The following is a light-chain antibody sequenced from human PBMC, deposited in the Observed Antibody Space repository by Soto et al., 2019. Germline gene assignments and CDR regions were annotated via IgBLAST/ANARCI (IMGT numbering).Light chain of an antibody. J-gene: IGKJ4*01. CDR2: GAS. CDR3: QQYGSSNT. Sequence: EIVLTQSPGTLSLSPGERATLSCRASQSVSSSYLAWYQQKPGQAPRLLIYGASSRATGIPDRFSGSGSGTDFTRTISRLEPEDFAVSYCQQYGSSNTFGGGTKVEIK. CDR1: QSVSSSY. V-gene: IGKV3-20*01.